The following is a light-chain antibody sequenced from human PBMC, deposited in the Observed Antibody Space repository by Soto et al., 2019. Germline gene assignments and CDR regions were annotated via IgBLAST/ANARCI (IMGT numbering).Light chain of an antibody. CDR2: AAS. V-gene: IGKV1-39*01. CDR1: HDISNY. CDR3: QQSYSSPLS. Sequence: DIQMTQSPSSLSSSVGDRVTITCRASHDISNYLNWYQQKPGKAPKALISAASSLQSGVPSRFSGSGSGTDFTLTISNLQPEDFATYYCQQSYSSPLSFGGGTKVDIK. J-gene: IGKJ4*01.